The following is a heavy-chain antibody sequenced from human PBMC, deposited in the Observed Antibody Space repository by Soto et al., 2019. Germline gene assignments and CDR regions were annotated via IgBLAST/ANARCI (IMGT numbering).Heavy chain of an antibody. D-gene: IGHD2-2*01. J-gene: IGHJ5*01. V-gene: IGHV3-21*06. CDR3: ARDPSEGRVGNWFES. CDR1: GFTFSRYG. CDR2: ISSSTSYV. Sequence: GGSLRLSCAASGFTFSRYGMNWLRQSPGKGLEWVASISSSTSYVYYADSVKGRFSTSRDNAKNILYLEMYALRTEDTAVYYCARDPSEGRVGNWFESWGQGTLVTVSS.